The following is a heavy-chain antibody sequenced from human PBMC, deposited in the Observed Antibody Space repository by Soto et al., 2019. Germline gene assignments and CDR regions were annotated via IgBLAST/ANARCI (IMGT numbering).Heavy chain of an antibody. J-gene: IGHJ6*02. D-gene: IGHD3-10*01. CDR2: ISGSGGST. V-gene: IGHV3-23*01. CDR1: GFTFSSFA. CDR3: AKDLWFGEPRRYYGMDV. Sequence: EVQLLESGGGLVQPGGSLRLSCAASGFTFSSFAMSWVRQAPGKGLEWVSAISGSGGSTYYADSVKGRFTISRDNSKNTLYLQMNSLRAEDTAVYYCAKDLWFGEPRRYYGMDVWGQGTTVTVSS.